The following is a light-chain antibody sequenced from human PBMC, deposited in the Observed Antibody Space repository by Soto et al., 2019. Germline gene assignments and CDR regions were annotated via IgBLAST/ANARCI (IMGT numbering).Light chain of an antibody. J-gene: IGKJ1*01. CDR2: IAS. CDR3: QQYGTSPWT. Sequence: PGARATLSCRATQSISSNYLAWYQQKPGQAPRLLIYIASRRATGIPDRFSGSGSGTDFTLTISRLEPEDSAVYYCQQYGTSPWTFGQGTKVEIK. V-gene: IGKV3-20*01. CDR1: QSISSNY.